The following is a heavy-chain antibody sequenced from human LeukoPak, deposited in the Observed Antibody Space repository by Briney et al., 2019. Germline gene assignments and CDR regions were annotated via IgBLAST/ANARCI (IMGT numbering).Heavy chain of an antibody. D-gene: IGHD6-19*01. Sequence: GSLRLSCAASGFTFSSYSMNWVRQAPGKGLEWVANMNQDGSEKYYVDSVKGRFTISRDNAKNSLYLQMNSLRVEDTAMYYCAREVPGSSGLAYWGQGTLVTVSS. CDR1: GFTFSSYS. V-gene: IGHV3-7*01. CDR3: AREVPGSSGLAY. J-gene: IGHJ4*02. CDR2: MNQDGSEK.